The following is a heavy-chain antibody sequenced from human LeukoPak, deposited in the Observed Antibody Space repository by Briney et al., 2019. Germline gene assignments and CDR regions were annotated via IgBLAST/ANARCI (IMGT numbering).Heavy chain of an antibody. V-gene: IGHV3-30*02. Sequence: GGSLRLSCAASGFTFSSYGRHWVRQAPGKGLEWVAFIRYDGSNKYYADSVKGRFTISRDNSKNTLYLQMNSLRAEDTAVYYCAKAPIVGATTYSYWGQGTLVTVSS. CDR1: GFTFSSYG. CDR3: AKAPIVGATTYSY. CDR2: IRYDGSNK. J-gene: IGHJ4*02. D-gene: IGHD1-26*01.